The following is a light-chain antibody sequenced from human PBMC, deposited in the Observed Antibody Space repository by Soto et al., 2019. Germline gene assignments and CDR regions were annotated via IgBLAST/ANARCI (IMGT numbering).Light chain of an antibody. CDR2: GAS. CDR1: QSVSSSY. J-gene: IGKJ3*01. Sequence: EIVLTQSPGTLSLSPGERATLSCRASQSVSSSYLAWYQQKPGQAPRLLIYGASSTATGIPDRFSGSGSVTDFTLTISRLEPEDFAVYYCQQYGISLFTLGRGTKVDIK. CDR3: QQYGISLFT. V-gene: IGKV3-20*01.